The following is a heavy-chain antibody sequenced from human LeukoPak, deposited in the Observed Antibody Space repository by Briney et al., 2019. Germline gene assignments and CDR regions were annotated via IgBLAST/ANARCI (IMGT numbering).Heavy chain of an antibody. Sequence: PGASLRLSCVASGFIFRNYAMSWVRQAPGKGLEWVSAITGSGDTTYYADSVKGRFTTSRDNSKNTLYVEMNTLRAEDTAVYYCAKWGDYDILTGYYVPDFWGQGTLVTVSS. D-gene: IGHD3-9*01. CDR3: AKWGDYDILTGYYVPDF. J-gene: IGHJ4*02. CDR2: ITGSGDTT. V-gene: IGHV3-23*01. CDR1: GFIFRNYA.